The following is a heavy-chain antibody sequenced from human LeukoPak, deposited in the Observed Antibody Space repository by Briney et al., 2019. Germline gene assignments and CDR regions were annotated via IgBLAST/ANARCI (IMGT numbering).Heavy chain of an antibody. CDR2: IDPSDSYT. CDR3: ARTPEGLRGPYCFHF. D-gene: IGHD3-10*01. CDR1: GYSFTSYW. Sequence: GESLKISCKGSGYSFTSYWISWVRQMPGKGLEWMGRIDPSDSYTNYSPSFQGHVTISADKSISTAYLQWSSLQASDTAMYYCARTPEGLRGPYCFHFWGQGTPVTVSS. J-gene: IGHJ4*02. V-gene: IGHV5-10-1*01.